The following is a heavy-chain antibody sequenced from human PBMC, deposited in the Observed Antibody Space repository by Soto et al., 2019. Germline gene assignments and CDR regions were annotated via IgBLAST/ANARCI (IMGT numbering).Heavy chain of an antibody. Sequence: QMQLQESGPGLVKPSETLSLICTVSSGSISVEQRWTWVRQPPGKGLEWIGEIHHSGSTNENPSLRSRVTMSEDKSKNQFSLKLNSVTAADTAVYFCARSFGWYAIDHWGQGTLVIVSS. CDR3: ARSFGWYAIDH. V-gene: IGHV4-4*02. CDR1: SGSISVEQR. J-gene: IGHJ4*02. CDR2: IHHSGST. D-gene: IGHD6-19*01.